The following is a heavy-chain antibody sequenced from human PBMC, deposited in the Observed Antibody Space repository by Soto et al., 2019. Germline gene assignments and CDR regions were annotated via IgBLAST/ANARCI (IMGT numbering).Heavy chain of an antibody. V-gene: IGHV1-46*01. Sequence: QVQLVQSGAEVKKPGASVKVSCKASGYTFTSYYMHWVRQAPGQGLEWMGIINPSGGSTSYAQKFQGRVTMTRDTSTSTVYMELSSLRSEDTAVYYCARDGIGHDADIVVVVAATWFDPWGQGTLVTVSS. CDR3: ARDGIGHDADIVVVVAATWFDP. J-gene: IGHJ5*02. CDR1: GYTFTSYY. D-gene: IGHD2-15*01. CDR2: INPSGGST.